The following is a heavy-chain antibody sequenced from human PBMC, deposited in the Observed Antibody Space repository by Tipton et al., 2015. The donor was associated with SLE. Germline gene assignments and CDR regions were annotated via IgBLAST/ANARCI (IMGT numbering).Heavy chain of an antibody. CDR3: ARGSGYCSSTSCYTPLDY. CDR1: GGSISSGGYY. D-gene: IGHD2-2*02. CDR2: IFTSGST. J-gene: IGHJ4*02. V-gene: IGHV4-61*09. Sequence: LRLSCTVSGGSISSGGYYWSWIRQPAGKGLEWIGYIFTSGSTNYNPSLKSRVSISVDTSKNQFSLKLRSVTAADTAVYYCARGSGYCSSTSCYTPLDYWGQGTLVTVSS.